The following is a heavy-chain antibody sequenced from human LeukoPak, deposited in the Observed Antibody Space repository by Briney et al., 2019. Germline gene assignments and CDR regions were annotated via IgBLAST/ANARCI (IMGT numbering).Heavy chain of an antibody. CDR1: GYSFTSFG. CDR2: IIPILGIA. V-gene: IGHV1-69*04. CDR3: ARKLLDYGGNSD. D-gene: IGHD4-23*01. Sequence: SVKVSCKASGYSFTSFGISWVRQAPGQGLEWMGRIIPILGIANYAQKFQGRVTITADKSTSTAYMELSSLRSEDTAVYYCARKLLDYGGNSDWGQGTLVTVSS. J-gene: IGHJ4*02.